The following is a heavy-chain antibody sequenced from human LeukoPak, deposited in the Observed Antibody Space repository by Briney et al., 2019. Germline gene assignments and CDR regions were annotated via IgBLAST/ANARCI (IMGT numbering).Heavy chain of an antibody. CDR2: MSPNSGNT. Sequence: ASVKVSCKASGYTFTSYDINWVRQATGQGLEWMGWMSPNSGNTGCAQKFQGRVTMTRNTSISTAYMELSSLRSEDTAVYYCARGRITGTTEWFDPWGQGTLVTVSS. D-gene: IGHD1-20*01. CDR3: ARGRITGTTEWFDP. V-gene: IGHV1-8*01. J-gene: IGHJ5*02. CDR1: GYTFTSYD.